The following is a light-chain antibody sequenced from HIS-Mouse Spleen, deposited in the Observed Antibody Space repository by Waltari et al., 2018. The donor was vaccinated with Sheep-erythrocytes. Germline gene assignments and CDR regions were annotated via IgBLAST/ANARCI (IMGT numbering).Light chain of an antibody. J-gene: IGLJ2*01. V-gene: IGLV3-1*01. CDR3: QAWDSSIVV. CDR1: KLGDKY. Sequence: SYELTQPPSVSVSPGQTASITCSGDKLGDKYACWYPQKPGSSPVLVIYQDSKRPSGIPERFSGSNSGNTATLTISGTQAMDEADYYCQAWDSSIVVFGGGTKLTVL. CDR2: QDS.